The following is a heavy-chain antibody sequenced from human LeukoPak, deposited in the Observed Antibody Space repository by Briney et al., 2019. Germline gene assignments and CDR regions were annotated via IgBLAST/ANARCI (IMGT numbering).Heavy chain of an antibody. J-gene: IGHJ4*02. Sequence: PSETLSLTCTVSGGSISSYYWSWIRQPPGKGPEWIGHIYSSGTTNYNPSLKSRVTMSVDTSKNQFSLKLTPVTAADTAVYYCAREAGSYDSSGYYSLYYSFDYWGQGTLVTVSS. CDR3: AREAGSYDSSGYYSLYYSFDY. CDR2: IYSSGTT. CDR1: GGSISSYY. V-gene: IGHV4-4*08. D-gene: IGHD3-22*01.